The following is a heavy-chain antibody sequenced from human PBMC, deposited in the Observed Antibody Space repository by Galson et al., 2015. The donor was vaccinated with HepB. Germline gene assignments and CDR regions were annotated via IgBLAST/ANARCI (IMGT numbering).Heavy chain of an antibody. CDR1: GYTFTSYG. J-gene: IGHJ4*02. CDR3: ARVAWGATTFLSPRYYFDF. D-gene: IGHD1-26*01. V-gene: IGHV1-18*01. Sequence: SVKVSCKASGYTFTSYGISWVRQAPGQGLEWMGWISAYNGNTNYAQKLQGRVTMTTDTSTSTAYMELRSLRSDDTAVYYCARVAWGATTFLSPRYYFDFWGQGTLVTVSS. CDR2: ISAYNGNT.